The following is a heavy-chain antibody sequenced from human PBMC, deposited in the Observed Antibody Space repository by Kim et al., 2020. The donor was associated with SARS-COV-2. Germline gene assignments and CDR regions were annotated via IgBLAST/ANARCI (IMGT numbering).Heavy chain of an antibody. CDR3: ARDLLEPADYDILTGTGYFDY. D-gene: IGHD3-9*01. J-gene: IGHJ4*02. CDR2: IKQDGSEK. CDR1: GFTFSSYW. V-gene: IGHV3-7*01. Sequence: GGTLRLACAASGFTFSSYWMSWVRQAPGKGLEWVANIKQDGSEKYYVDSVKGRFTISRDNAKNSLYLQMNSLRAEDTAVYYCARDLLEPADYDILTGTGYFDYWGQGTLVTVSS.